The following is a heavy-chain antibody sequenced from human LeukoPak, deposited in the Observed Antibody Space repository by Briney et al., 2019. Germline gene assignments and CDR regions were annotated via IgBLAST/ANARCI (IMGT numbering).Heavy chain of an antibody. V-gene: IGHV4-38-2*02. CDR2: IYHSGST. D-gene: IGHD3-16*01. CDR3: ARGLGIGVDY. Sequence: SETLSLTCTVSGYSISSGYYWGWIRQPPGKGLEWIGSIYHSGSTYYNPSLKSRVTIPVDTSKNQFSLKLSSVTAADTAVYYCARGLGIGVDYWGQGTLVTVSS. CDR1: GYSISSGYY. J-gene: IGHJ4*02.